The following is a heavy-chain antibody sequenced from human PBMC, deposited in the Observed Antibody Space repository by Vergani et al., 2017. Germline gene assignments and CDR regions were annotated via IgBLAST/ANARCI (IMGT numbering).Heavy chain of an antibody. J-gene: IGHJ6*02. CDR2: FYTGGGT. V-gene: IGHV4-61*02. D-gene: IGHD6-13*01. Sequence: QVQLQESGPGLVRPSQTLSLTCTVSGGSISSGSYYWSWFRQPAGKGLEWIGRFYTGGGTSYNPSLKSRVTISVDTSKNQFSLQLSYVTAADTAVYYCARDPLYSTTWPFLLLDMDVWGQGTTVTVSS. CDR3: ARDPLYSTTWPFLLLDMDV. CDR1: GGSISSGSYY.